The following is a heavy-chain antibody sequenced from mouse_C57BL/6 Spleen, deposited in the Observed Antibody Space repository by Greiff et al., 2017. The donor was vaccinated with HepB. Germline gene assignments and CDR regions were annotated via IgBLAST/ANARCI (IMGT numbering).Heavy chain of an antibody. CDR2: ISDGGSYT. J-gene: IGHJ4*01. CDR1: GFTFSSYA. Sequence: EVKVVESGGGLVKPGGSLKLSCAASGFTFSSYAMSWVRQTPEKRLEWVATISDGGSYTYYPDNVKGRFTISRDNAKNNLYLQMSHLKSEDTAMYYCARDAPGYAMDYWGQGTSVTVSS. V-gene: IGHV5-4*01. CDR3: ARDAPGYAMDY.